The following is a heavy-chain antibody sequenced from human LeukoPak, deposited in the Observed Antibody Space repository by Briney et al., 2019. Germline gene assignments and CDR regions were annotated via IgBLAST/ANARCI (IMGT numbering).Heavy chain of an antibody. CDR3: ARFPGWYFDL. Sequence: SETLSLTCTVSGGSFSSGDYYWSWIRQPAGEGLEWIGRIYPSGNTNYNPSLKSRVTISVDTSKNQFSLKLSSVTAADTAVYYCARFPGWYFDLWGRGTLVTVSS. V-gene: IGHV4-61*02. CDR2: IYPSGNT. J-gene: IGHJ2*01. CDR1: GGSFSSGDYY.